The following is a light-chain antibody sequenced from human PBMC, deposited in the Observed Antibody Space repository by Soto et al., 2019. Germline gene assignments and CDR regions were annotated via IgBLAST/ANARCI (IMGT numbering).Light chain of an antibody. CDR3: QQANSFPFT. CDR2: GAS. Sequence: DIQMTQSPSSVSASVGDRLTITCRASQIINKWLAWYQQKPGNAPTLLIYGASTLQSGVPSRFSGSGSGTDFTLTISSLQPEDFATYYCQQANSFPFTFGPGTKVDIK. CDR1: QIINKW. V-gene: IGKV1-12*02. J-gene: IGKJ3*01.